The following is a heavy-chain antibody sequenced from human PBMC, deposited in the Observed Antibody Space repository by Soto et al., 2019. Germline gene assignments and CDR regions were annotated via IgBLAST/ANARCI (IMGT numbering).Heavy chain of an antibody. D-gene: IGHD3-3*01. CDR3: AGEDDFWSGYLAY. Sequence: SETLSLTCSVSGGSIRSYYWSWIRQPPGKGLELIGYIFHSGSTNYNPSLKSRVTISIDTSKNQFSLRLSSVTAADTAVYYCAGEDDFWSGYLAYWGQGTLVTVSS. CDR1: GGSIRSYY. V-gene: IGHV4-59*01. J-gene: IGHJ4*02. CDR2: IFHSGST.